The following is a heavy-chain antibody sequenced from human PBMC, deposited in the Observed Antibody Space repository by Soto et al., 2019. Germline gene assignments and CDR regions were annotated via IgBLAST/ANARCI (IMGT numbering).Heavy chain of an antibody. CDR3: ARQTWDYHSSNFDY. Sequence: PGGSLRLSCAASGFTFSIFSMNWVRQAPGKGLEWVSYIDSRTTTIYYADSVKGRFTFSRDNARNSLYLQMNSLRDEDTAVYYCARQTWDYHSSNFDYWGLGTLVTVSS. J-gene: IGHJ4*02. CDR2: IDSRTTTI. D-gene: IGHD3-16*01. V-gene: IGHV3-48*02. CDR1: GFTFSIFS.